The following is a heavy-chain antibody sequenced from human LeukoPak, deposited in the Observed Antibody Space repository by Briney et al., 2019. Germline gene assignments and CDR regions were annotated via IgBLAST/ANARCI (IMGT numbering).Heavy chain of an antibody. CDR2: INPNSGGT. D-gene: IGHD2-2*01. J-gene: IGHJ4*02. CDR3: ASLGYCSSTSCYVSADY. Sequence: ASVKVSCKASGYTFTGYYMHWVRQAPGQGLEWMGWINPNSGGTNYAQKFQGRVTMTGDTSISTAYMELSRLRSDDTAVYYCASLGYCSSTSCYVSADYWGQGTLVTVSS. V-gene: IGHV1-2*02. CDR1: GYTFTGYY.